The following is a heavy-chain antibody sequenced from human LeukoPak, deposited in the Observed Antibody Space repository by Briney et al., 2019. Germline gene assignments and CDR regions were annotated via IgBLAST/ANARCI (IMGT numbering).Heavy chain of an antibody. V-gene: IGHV3-33*01. D-gene: IGHD2-2*01. Sequence: PGGSLRLSCAASGFTFSSYGMHWVRQAPGKGLEWEAVIWYDGSNKYYADSVKGRFTISRDNSKNTLYLQMNSLRAEDTAVYYCASRVPYYYYMDVWGKGTTVTVSS. J-gene: IGHJ6*03. CDR2: IWYDGSNK. CDR3: ASRVPYYYYMDV. CDR1: GFTFSSYG.